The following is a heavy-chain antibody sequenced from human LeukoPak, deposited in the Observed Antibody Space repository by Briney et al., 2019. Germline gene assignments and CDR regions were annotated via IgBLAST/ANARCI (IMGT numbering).Heavy chain of an antibody. CDR2: IWYDGSNK. J-gene: IGHJ5*02. D-gene: IGHD5-24*01. V-gene: IGHV3-33*06. CDR3: AKRSRDGYNFHWFDP. CDR1: GFTFSSYG. Sequence: PGWSLRLSCAASGFTFSSYGMHWVRQAPGKGLEWVAVIWYDGSNKYYADSVKGRFTISRDNSKNTLYLQMNSLRAEDTAVYYCAKRSRDGYNFHWFDPWGQGTLVTVSS.